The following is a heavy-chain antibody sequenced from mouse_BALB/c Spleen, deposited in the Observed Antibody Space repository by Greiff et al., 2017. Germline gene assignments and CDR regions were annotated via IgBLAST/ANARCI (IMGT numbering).Heavy chain of an antibody. CDR3: ARCLITTGTGFAY. CDR1: GYAFSSSW. J-gene: IGHJ3*01. D-gene: IGHD1-2*01. Sequence: QVQLQQSGAELVRPGSSVKISCKASGYAFSSSWMNWVKQRPGQGLEWIGQIYPGDGDTNYNGKFKGKATLTADKSSSTAYMQLSSLTSEDSAVYFCARCLITTGTGFAYWGQGTLVTVSA. CDR2: IYPGDGDT. V-gene: IGHV1-80*01.